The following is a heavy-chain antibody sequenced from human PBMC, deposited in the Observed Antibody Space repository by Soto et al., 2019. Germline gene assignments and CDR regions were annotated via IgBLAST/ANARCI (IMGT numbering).Heavy chain of an antibody. V-gene: IGHV3-23*01. Sequence: EVQLLESGGGLVQPGGSLRLSCAASAFTFNTYAMGGVRQAPGKGLEWVSAISVSGGGTYYADSVKGRFTISRDTSKNTLYLQMNSLRADDTAVYYCAKSGGASPYYFDYWGRGTLVTVSS. CDR3: AKSGGASPYYFDY. CDR2: ISVSGGGT. D-gene: IGHD1-26*01. J-gene: IGHJ4*02. CDR1: AFTFNTYA.